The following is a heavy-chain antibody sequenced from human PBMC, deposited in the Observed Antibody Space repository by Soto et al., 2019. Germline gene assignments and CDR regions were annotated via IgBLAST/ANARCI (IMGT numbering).Heavy chain of an antibody. D-gene: IGHD2-21*02. Sequence: QVQLQESGPGLVKPSGTLSLTCAVSGDSISSDKWWCWVRQHPGKGLEGIGEIHHSGRRNYKPAIKSRVSILVEKSKNQVALDLSSRTAAHPAVYYCARGGDWQFAYWGHGTPVTVSS. V-gene: IGHV4-4*02. J-gene: IGHJ4*01. CDR1: GDSISSDKW. CDR3: ARGGDWQFAY. CDR2: IHHSGRR.